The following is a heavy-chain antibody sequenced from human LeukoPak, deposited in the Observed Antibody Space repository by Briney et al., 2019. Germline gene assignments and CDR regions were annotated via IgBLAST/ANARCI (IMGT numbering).Heavy chain of an antibody. J-gene: IGHJ4*02. D-gene: IGHD3-16*01. CDR2: MYTNGES. CDR3: ARGYYGGAVDS. Sequence: SETLSLTCAVSRGSINNQYWSWIRQPAGRGLEWIGRMYTNGESDYNPSLKSRVAMSVDTSKSQFSLKLNSMTAADTALYYCARGYYGGAVDSWGQGILVIVSS. CDR1: RGSINNQY. V-gene: IGHV4-4*07.